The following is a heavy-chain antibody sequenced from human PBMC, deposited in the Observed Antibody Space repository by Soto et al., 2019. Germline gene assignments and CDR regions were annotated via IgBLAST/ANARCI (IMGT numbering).Heavy chain of an antibody. CDR1: GYTFTGYY. CDR3: ARDRGYPDSFDI. J-gene: IGHJ3*02. CDR2: INPNSGGT. V-gene: IGHV1-2*04. Sequence: ASVKVSCKASGYTFTGYYMHWVRQAPGQGLEWMGWINPNSGGTNYAQKFQGWVTMTRDTSISTAYMELSRLRAEDTAVYYCARDRGYPDSFDIWGQGTMVTVSS. D-gene: IGHD2-2*01.